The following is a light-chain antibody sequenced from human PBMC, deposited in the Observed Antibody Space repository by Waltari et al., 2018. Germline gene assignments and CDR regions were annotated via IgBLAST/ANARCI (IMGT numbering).Light chain of an antibody. J-gene: IGKJ1*01. V-gene: IGKV4-1*01. CDR2: WAS. CDR3: QQYYANPRT. CDR1: RNLLYSPNNTNY. Sequence: DYVMTQSPDSVAVSLGERATINCKSSRNLLYSPNNTNYLAWFQQKAGQPPKLLIYWASSRESGVPDRFSGSGSGSDFTLTISSLQAEDVAVYYCQQYYANPRTFGQGTRVEIK.